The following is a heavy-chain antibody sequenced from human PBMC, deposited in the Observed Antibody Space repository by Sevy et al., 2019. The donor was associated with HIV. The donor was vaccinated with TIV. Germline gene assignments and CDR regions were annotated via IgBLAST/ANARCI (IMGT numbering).Heavy chain of an antibody. CDR3: ARGGYNGGWYLLDY. D-gene: IGHD6-19*01. V-gene: IGHV1-2*02. J-gene: IGHJ4*02. Sequence: ASVKVSCKASGYTFNGYYIHWVRQAPGQGLEWMAWVNPITGGTNYAQKFRGRVTMTRDTSIATAYMELSSLSSDDTAFYYCARGGYNGGWYLLDYWGQGTLVTVSS. CDR1: GYTFNGYY. CDR2: VNPITGGT.